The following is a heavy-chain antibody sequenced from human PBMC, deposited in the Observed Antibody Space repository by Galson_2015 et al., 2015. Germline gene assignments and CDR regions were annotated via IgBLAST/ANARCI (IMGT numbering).Heavy chain of an antibody. CDR1: GFTFSSYE. Sequence: SLRLSCAASGFTFSSYEMNWVRQAPGKGLEWVSYISSSGSTIYYADSVKGRFTISRDNAKNSLYLQMNSLRAEDTAVYYCARDEVGVPFDYWGQGTLVTVSS. D-gene: IGHD1-26*01. CDR3: ARDEVGVPFDY. V-gene: IGHV3-48*03. J-gene: IGHJ4*02. CDR2: ISSSGSTI.